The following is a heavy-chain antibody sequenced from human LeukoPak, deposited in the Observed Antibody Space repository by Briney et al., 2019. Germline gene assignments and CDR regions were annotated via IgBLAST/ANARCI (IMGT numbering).Heavy chain of an antibody. CDR3: AKGTEIHYYDSSGDPWFDP. CDR2: IKGDGSEK. J-gene: IGHJ5*02. Sequence: TGGSLRLSCAASGFTFSSYWMSWVRLAPGKGLEWVANIKGDGSEKWYADSVKGRFTISRDNAQNSVHLQMNSLRAEDTAVYYCAKGTEIHYYDSSGDPWFDPWGQGTLVTVSS. V-gene: IGHV3-7*03. CDR1: GFTFSSYW. D-gene: IGHD3-22*01.